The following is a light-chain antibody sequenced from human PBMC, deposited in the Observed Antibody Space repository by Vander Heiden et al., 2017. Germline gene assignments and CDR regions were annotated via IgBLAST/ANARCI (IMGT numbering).Light chain of an antibody. CDR2: GAS. J-gene: IGKJ1*01. CDR3: QQDNNLRT. CDR1: QSVSSN. Sequence: EIVMTQSPATLSVSPGERATLSCRASQSVSSNLDWYQQKLGQAPRLLIYGASTRATGIPARFSGSGSGPEFTLTISSLQSADLAVYYWQQDNNLRTFGQGTRVEIK. V-gene: IGKV3-15*01.